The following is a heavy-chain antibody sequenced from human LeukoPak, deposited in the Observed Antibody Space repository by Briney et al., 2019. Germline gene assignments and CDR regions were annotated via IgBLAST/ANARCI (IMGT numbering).Heavy chain of an antibody. Sequence: ASVNVSFKASGYSFTSYYVHCVRQAPGQGHEWVGVINLNDGGTISAQKLQDRVALTRDTSTSTVYMEMSSLKSDDTAVYYCARGPLLGYDTNDSGFDIWGQGTLVTVSS. CDR2: INLNDGGT. CDR3: ARGPLLGYDTNDSGFDI. J-gene: IGHJ3*02. CDR1: GYSFTSYY. D-gene: IGHD3-22*01. V-gene: IGHV1-46*04.